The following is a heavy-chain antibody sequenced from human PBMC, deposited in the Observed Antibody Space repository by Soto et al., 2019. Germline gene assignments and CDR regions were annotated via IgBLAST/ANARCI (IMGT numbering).Heavy chain of an antibody. CDR2: IIPIFGTA. Sequence: ASVKVSCKASGGTFSSYAISWVRQAPGQGLEWMGGIIPIFGTANYAQKFKGRVTITADKSTSPAYMELSSLRTEDTAVYYCASQRVGDTSDFDDWGQGTLVTVSS. D-gene: IGHD1-26*01. CDR1: GGTFSSYA. CDR3: ASQRVGDTSDFDD. J-gene: IGHJ4*02. V-gene: IGHV1-69*06.